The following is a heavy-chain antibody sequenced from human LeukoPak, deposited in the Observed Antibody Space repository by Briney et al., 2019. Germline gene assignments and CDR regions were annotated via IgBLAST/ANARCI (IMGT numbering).Heavy chain of an antibody. CDR3: ARSPRGDGYNSYY. CDR2: INPNSGGT. CDR1: GYTFTCYY. J-gene: IGHJ4*02. Sequence: ASVKVSCKASGYTFTCYYMHWVRQAPGQGLEWMGRINPNSGGTNYAQKFQGRVTMTRDTSISTAYMELSRLRSDDTAVYYCARSPRGDGYNSYYWGQGTLVTVSS. D-gene: IGHD5-24*01. V-gene: IGHV1-2*06.